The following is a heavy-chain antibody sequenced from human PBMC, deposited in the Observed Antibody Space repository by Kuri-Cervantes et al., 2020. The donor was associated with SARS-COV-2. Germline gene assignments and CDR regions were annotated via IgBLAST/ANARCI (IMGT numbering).Heavy chain of an antibody. Sequence: ASVKVSCKASGYTFTSYAMHWVRQAPGQRLEWMGWINAGNGNTKDSQKFQGRVTITRDTSASTAYMELRSLRSEDTAVYYCARDRGSSGWSWVYYYYGMDVWGQGTTVTVSS. CDR3: ARDRGSSGWSWVYYYYGMDV. J-gene: IGHJ6*02. CDR2: INAGNGNT. V-gene: IGHV1-3*01. CDR1: GYTFTSYA. D-gene: IGHD6-19*01.